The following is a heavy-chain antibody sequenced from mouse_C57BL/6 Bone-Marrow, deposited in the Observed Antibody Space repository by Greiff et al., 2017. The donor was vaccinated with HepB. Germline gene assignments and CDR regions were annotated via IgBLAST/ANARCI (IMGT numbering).Heavy chain of an antibody. CDR2: IRSKSSNYAT. CDR3: VREGDYVIHYAMDY. CDR1: GFTFNTYA. D-gene: IGHD2-4*01. J-gene: IGHJ4*01. Sequence: DVKLVESGGGLVQPKGSLKLSCAASGFTFNTYAMHWVRQAPGKGLEWVARIRSKSSNYATYYADSVKDRFTISRDDSQSMLYLQMNNLKTEDTAMYYCVREGDYVIHYAMDYWGQGTSVTVSS. V-gene: IGHV10-3*01.